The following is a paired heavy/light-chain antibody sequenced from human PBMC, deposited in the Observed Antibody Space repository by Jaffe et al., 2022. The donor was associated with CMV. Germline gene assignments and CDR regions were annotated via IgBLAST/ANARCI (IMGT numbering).Light chain of an antibody. CDR2: YDG. CDR1: RFGSRT. J-gene: IGLJ3*02. CDR3: QVWDATGDHLDWV. V-gene: IGLV3-21*04. Sequence: SYVLAQPPSVSVAPGETASLTCGGTRFGSRTVHWYQQKPGHAPLLVIYYDGDRPSGIPERFSGSKSGDTATLTISSVEAGDEADYFCQVWDATGDHLDWVFGGGTKLTVL.
Heavy chain of an antibody. J-gene: IGHJ4*02. CDR1: GFTFSTYA. V-gene: IGHV3-23*01. CDR2: ISGGGDNT. CDR3: TKLAGGDSQTPQFFDF. D-gene: IGHD4-17*01. Sequence: EVQLLESGGGLVRPGGSLRLSCAASGFTFSTYAMGWVRQTPGKGLKWLSAISGGGDNTFYSDSVKGRFTISRDNSKNTLFLQMNSLRTEDTAVYYCTKLAGGDSQTPQFFDFWGQGTLVTVSS.